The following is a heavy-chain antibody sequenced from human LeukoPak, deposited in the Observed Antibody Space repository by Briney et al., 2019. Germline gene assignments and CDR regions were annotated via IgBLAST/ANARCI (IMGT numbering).Heavy chain of an antibody. Sequence: PSEXLXXXXXVXXXSISSGXYYWSXIRQHPGKGLEWIGYIYYSGSTYYNPSLKSRVTISVDTSKNQFSLKLSSVTAADTAVYYCARDRSGSYLFDYWGQGTLVTVSS. V-gene: IGHV4-31*02. CDR3: ARDRSGSYLFDY. CDR2: IYYSGST. D-gene: IGHD1-26*01. CDR1: XXSISSGXYY. J-gene: IGHJ4*02.